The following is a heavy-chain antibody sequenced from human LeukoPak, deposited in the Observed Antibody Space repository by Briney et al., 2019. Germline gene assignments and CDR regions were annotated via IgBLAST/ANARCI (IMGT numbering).Heavy chain of an antibody. CDR2: ISYDGGNK. J-gene: IGHJ3*01. CDR3: AKLGYSSGWYDFQIDAFDF. Sequence: GGSLRLSCAASGFSFSSYGMHWVRQAPGKGLEWVAVISYDGGNKFYADSVKGRFTISRDNSKNTLYLQMNSLRAEDTAVYYCAKLGYSSGWYDFQIDAFDFWGQGTMVTVSS. CDR1: GFSFSSYG. D-gene: IGHD6-19*01. V-gene: IGHV3-30*18.